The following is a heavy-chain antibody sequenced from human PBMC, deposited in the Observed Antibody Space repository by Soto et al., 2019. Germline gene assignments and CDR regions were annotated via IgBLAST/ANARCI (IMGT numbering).Heavy chain of an antibody. J-gene: IGHJ6*03. CDR2: INHSGST. D-gene: IGHD3-10*01. Sequence: SETLSLTCAVYGGSFSGYYWSWIRQPPGKGLEWIGEINHSGSTNYNPSLKSRVTISVDTSKNQFSLKLSSVTAADTAVYYCARVWFLGVYYYYYYMAVWGKGTTVTVSS. CDR3: ARVWFLGVYYYYYYMAV. V-gene: IGHV4-34*01. CDR1: GGSFSGYY.